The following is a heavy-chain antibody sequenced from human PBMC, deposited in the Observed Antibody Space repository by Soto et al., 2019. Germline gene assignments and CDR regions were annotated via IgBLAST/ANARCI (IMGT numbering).Heavy chain of an antibody. D-gene: IGHD3-10*02. J-gene: IGHJ5*02. CDR1: GFSLSASGAS. V-gene: IGHV2-5*01. CDR3: VHRLDVPGLTFDP. Sequence: SGPTLVNPTQTLRLTCAFSGFSLSASGASVGWIRQPPGKALEWLAHIYWNDDKRYSPSLRSRLTISKDTSKNQVVLTFTNMDPADTGTYYCVHRLDVPGLTFDPWGQGTLVTVSS. CDR2: IYWNDDK.